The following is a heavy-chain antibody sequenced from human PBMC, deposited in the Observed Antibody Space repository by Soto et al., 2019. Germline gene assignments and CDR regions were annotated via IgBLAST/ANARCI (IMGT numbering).Heavy chain of an antibody. J-gene: IGHJ4*02. CDR3: AREGNLGRWLQPLDF. D-gene: IGHD5-12*01. V-gene: IGHV4-34*01. CDR2: INHSGST. Sequence: TSETLSLTCAVYGGSFSGYYWNWIRQPPGKGLEWIGEINHSGSTNYNPSLKSRVTISVDTSKNQFSLKLISVTAADTAKYFCAREGNLGRWLQPLDFWGQGTLVTVSS. CDR1: GGSFSGYY.